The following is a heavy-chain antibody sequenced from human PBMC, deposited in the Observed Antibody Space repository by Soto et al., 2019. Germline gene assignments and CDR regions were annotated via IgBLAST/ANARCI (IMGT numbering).Heavy chain of an antibody. V-gene: IGHV1-18*01. D-gene: IGHD3-22*01. CDR1: GYTFTIYG. Sequence: ASVKVSCKASGYTFTIYGISWVRQAPGQGLEWMGWISAYNGNTNYAQKLQGRVTMTTDTSTSTAYMELRSLRSDDTAVYYCASTANYYDSSGYYLEAFDIWGQGTMVTVSS. J-gene: IGHJ3*02. CDR2: ISAYNGNT. CDR3: ASTANYYDSSGYYLEAFDI.